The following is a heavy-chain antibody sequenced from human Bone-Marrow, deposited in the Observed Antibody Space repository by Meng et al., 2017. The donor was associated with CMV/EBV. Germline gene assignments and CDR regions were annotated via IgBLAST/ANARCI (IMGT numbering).Heavy chain of an antibody. V-gene: IGHV4-38-2*02. CDR2: IYHSGST. D-gene: IGHD4-11*01. J-gene: IGHJ4*02. CDR3: AREGDEEYSDYPFPTN. Sequence: GSLRLSCTVSGYSISSGYYWGWIRQPPGKGLEWIGSIYHSGSTYYNPSLKSRVTISVDTSKNQFSLKLSSVTAADTAVYYCAREGDEEYSDYPFPTNWGQGTLVTVSS. CDR1: GYSISSGYY.